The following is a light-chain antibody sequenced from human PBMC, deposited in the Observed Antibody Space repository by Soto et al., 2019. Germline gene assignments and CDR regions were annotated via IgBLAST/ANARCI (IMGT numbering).Light chain of an antibody. Sequence: DIQMTQPPSSLAASVGDRVTITCQASQDISNYLNWYQQKPGKAPKLLIYDASNLETGVPSRFSGSGSGTDFTLTITGLQPDDFATYYCQNYNAPPWTFGQGTKVDI. V-gene: IGKV1-33*01. CDR1: QDISNY. CDR2: DAS. CDR3: QNYNAPPWT. J-gene: IGKJ1*01.